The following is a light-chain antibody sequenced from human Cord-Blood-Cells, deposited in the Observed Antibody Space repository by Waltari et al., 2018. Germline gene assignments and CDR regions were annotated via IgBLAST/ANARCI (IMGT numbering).Light chain of an antibody. CDR3: QSYDSSLSAVV. CDR2: GNG. J-gene: IGLJ2*01. CDR1: SSNIGAGYD. V-gene: IGLV1-40*01. Sequence: QSVLTQPPSVSGAPGQRVTISCTGSSSNIGAGYDVHWYQQRPGPAPKLPLYGNGNGPSGVPDRFSGSKSGTSASLAITGLQAEDEADYYCQSYDSSLSAVVFGGGTKLTVL.